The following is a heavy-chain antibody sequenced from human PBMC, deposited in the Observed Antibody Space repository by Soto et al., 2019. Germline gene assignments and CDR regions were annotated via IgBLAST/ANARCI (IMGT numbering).Heavy chain of an antibody. CDR2: IYHSGST. CDR3: ARGPHYNWNYVGYYYYYYGMDV. D-gene: IGHD1-7*01. V-gene: IGHV4-30-2*01. J-gene: IGHJ6*02. Sequence: PSETLSLTCAVSGGSISSGGYSWSWIRQPPGKGLEWIGYIYHSGSTYYNPSLKSRVTISVDRSKNQFSLKLSSVTAADTAVYYCARGPHYNWNYVGYYYYYYGMDVWGQGTTVTVSS. CDR1: GGSISSGGYS.